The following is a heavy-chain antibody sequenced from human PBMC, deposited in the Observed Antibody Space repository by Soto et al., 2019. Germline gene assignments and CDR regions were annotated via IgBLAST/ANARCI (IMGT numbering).Heavy chain of an antibody. Sequence: QVQLVESGGGVVQPGRSLRLSCVASGFPFSTYGMHWVRQAPGKGLEWVAMIWNDGSNKYYTDSMKDRFTISRDNSRNTLYLQMNSLRDDDSAVYYCATERHDMQAFHIWGQGTMVTVSS. CDR1: GFPFSTYG. V-gene: IGHV3-33*03. CDR3: ATERHDMQAFHI. CDR2: IWNDGSNK. D-gene: IGHD6-25*01. J-gene: IGHJ3*02.